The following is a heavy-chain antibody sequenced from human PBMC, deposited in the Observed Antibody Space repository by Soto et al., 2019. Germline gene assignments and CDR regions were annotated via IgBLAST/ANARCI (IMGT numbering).Heavy chain of an antibody. CDR3: ARDTGIPGTTSLDP. CDR2: IYYSGST. Sequence: SETLSLTCTVSGGSISSYYWSWIRQPPGKGLEWIGYIYYSGSTNYNPSLKSRVTISVDTSKNQFSLKLSSVTAADTAVYYCARDTGIPGTTSLDPCGPGTLLTVSS. J-gene: IGHJ5*02. V-gene: IGHV4-59*01. CDR1: GGSISSYY. D-gene: IGHD1-20*01.